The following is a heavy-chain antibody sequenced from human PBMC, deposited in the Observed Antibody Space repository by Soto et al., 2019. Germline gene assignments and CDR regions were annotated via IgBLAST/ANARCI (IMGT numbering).Heavy chain of an antibody. V-gene: IGHV1-58*02. Sequence: SVKVSCTASGFTFTSSAMQWVRQARGQRLEWIGWIVVGSGSTNYAQKFQERVTITRDMSTSTAYMELSSLRSEDTAVYYCAADRGYCSGGSCYYYYYMDVWGKGTTATVSS. J-gene: IGHJ6*03. D-gene: IGHD2-15*01. CDR2: IVVGSGST. CDR3: AADRGYCSGGSCYYYYYMDV. CDR1: GFTFTSSA.